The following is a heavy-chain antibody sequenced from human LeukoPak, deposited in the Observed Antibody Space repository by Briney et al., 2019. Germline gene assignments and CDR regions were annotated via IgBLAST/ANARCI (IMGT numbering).Heavy chain of an antibody. Sequence: ASVKVSCKTSGYSFTGYYMHWVRQAPGQGLEWMGRINTNTGGTNHAQRFQGRVTVTRDTSISTAYMDLSRLRSDDTAVYYCARDLGYNYGYAFDIWGQGTMVTVSS. CDR2: INTNTGGT. D-gene: IGHD5-18*01. J-gene: IGHJ3*02. CDR1: GYSFTGYY. CDR3: ARDLGYNYGYAFDI. V-gene: IGHV1-2*06.